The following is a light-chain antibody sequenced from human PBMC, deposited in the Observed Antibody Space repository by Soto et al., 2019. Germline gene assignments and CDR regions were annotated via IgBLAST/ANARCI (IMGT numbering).Light chain of an antibody. CDR1: QSIYSS. Sequence: DIQMTQSPSSLSASVGDRVTITCRASQSIYSSLNWYHQKPGKAPKLLIYAASNLQSVVPSRFSGSGSGTDFTLSISSLQPEDFATYYCQQSYSAPYPLGQGTQLEI. CDR2: AAS. V-gene: IGKV1-39*01. CDR3: QQSYSAPYP. J-gene: IGKJ2*01.